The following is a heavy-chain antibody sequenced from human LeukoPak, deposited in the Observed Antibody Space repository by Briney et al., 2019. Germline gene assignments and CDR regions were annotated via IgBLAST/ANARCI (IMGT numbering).Heavy chain of an antibody. CDR2: ISSSSSSI. CDR3: ARRYCSGSNCHENWFYGMDV. V-gene: IGHV3-48*01. J-gene: IGHJ6*02. CDR1: GFTFSTHS. D-gene: IGHD2-15*01. Sequence: QPGGSLRLSCAASGFTFSTHSMNWVRQAPGKGLEWVSYISSSSSSIYYADSVKGRFTISRDNAKNSLYLQMNSLRAEDTAVYYCARRYCSGSNCHENWFYGMDVWGQGTTVTVS.